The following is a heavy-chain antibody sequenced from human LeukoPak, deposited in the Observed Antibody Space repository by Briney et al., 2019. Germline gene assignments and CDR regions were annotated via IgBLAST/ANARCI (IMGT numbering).Heavy chain of an antibody. Sequence: SVKVSCKASGGTFSSYAISWVRQAPGQGLEWMGGIIPIFGTANYAQKFQGRVTITADESTSTAYMELSSLRSEDTAAYYCARGQRGLIVHEQRIFDYWGQGTLVTVSS. CDR2: IIPIFGTA. CDR3: ARGQRGLIVHEQRIFDY. D-gene: IGHD3-16*01. J-gene: IGHJ4*02. V-gene: IGHV1-69*01. CDR1: GGTFSSYA.